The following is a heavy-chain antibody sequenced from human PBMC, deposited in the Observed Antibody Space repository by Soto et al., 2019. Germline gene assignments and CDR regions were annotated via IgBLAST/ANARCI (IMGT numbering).Heavy chain of an antibody. Sequence: SETLSLTCTVSGGSISSGGYYWSWIRQHPGKGLEWIGYIYYSGSTYYNPSLKSRVTISVDTSKNQFSLKLSSVTAADTAVYYCARLAYYDGNYFDYWGQGTLVTVSS. J-gene: IGHJ4*02. V-gene: IGHV4-31*03. CDR1: GGSISSGGYY. CDR2: IYYSGST. CDR3: ARLAYYDGNYFDY. D-gene: IGHD3-22*01.